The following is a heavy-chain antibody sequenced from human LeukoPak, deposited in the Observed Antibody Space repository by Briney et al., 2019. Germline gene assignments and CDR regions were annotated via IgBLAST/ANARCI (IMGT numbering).Heavy chain of an antibody. D-gene: IGHD2-2*02. CDR1: GFTLYRYG. Sequence: PGGSLRLSCAASGFTLYRYGMHWVRQAPGKGLEWVAFIRYDGSEMFYADFVKGRFTISRDNSKNTLYLQMNSLRAEDTAVYYCAKDEIVVVPAAITSNFDYWGQGTLVTVSS. V-gene: IGHV3-30*02. CDR2: IRYDGSEM. CDR3: AKDEIVVVPAAITSNFDY. J-gene: IGHJ4*02.